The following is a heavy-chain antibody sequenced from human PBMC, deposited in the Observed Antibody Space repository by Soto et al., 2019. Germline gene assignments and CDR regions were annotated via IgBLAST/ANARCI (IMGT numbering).Heavy chain of an antibody. Sequence: GGSLRLSCAASGFTVSSNYMSWVRQAPGKGLEWVSVIYSGGSTYYADSVKGRFTISRGNSKNTLYLQMNSLRAEDTAVYYCARDIATDYYYYGMDVWGQGTTVTVSS. CDR1: GFTVSSNY. J-gene: IGHJ6*02. V-gene: IGHV3-53*01. D-gene: IGHD6-25*01. CDR2: IYSGGST. CDR3: ARDIATDYYYYGMDV.